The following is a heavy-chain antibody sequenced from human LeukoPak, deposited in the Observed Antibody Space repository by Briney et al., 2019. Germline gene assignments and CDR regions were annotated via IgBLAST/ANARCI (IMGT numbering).Heavy chain of an antibody. CDR2: ISGSSNIK. CDR3: ARGIFYGSGSQSFDY. J-gene: IGHJ4*02. CDR1: GFTFSYYS. V-gene: IGHV3-48*01. D-gene: IGHD3-10*01. Sequence: GGSLRLSCAASGFTFSYYSMSWIRQAPGKGLEWISYISGSSNIKYLADSVKGRFTISRDNAKESLYLQTDSLRVEDTAFYYCARGIFYGSGSQSFDYWGQGTLVTVSS.